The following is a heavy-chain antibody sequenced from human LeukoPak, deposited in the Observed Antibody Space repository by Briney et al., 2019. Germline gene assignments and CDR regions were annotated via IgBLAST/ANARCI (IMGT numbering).Heavy chain of an antibody. CDR2: INPNSGGT. J-gene: IGHJ4*02. D-gene: IGHD3-22*01. CDR3: ARDRGGYDSSGYYYN. CDR1: GYTFTSYY. V-gene: IGHV1-2*02. Sequence: ASVKVSCKASGYTFTSYYMHWVRQAPGQGLEWMGWINPNSGGTNYAQKFQGRVTMTRDTSISTAYMELSRLRSDDTAVYYCARDRGGYDSSGYYYNWGQGTLVTVSS.